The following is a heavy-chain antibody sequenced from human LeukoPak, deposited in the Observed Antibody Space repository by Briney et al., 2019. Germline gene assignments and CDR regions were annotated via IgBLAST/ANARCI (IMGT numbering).Heavy chain of an antibody. CDR2: IRGKANSYAT. V-gene: IGHV3-73*01. CDR3: TSGLSVLRSNNTPVDY. CDR1: GFTFSGSA. D-gene: IGHD4-17*01. Sequence: GGSLRLSCAASGFTFSGSAMHWVRQASGKGLEWVGRIRGKANSYATVYAASVKGRFTISRDDSKNTAYLQMNSLKTEDTAVYYCTSGLSVLRSNNTPVDYWGQGTLVTVSS. J-gene: IGHJ4*02.